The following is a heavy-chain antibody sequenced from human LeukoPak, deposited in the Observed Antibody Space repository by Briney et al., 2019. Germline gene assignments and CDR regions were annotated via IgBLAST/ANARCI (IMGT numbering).Heavy chain of an antibody. CDR3: ARVVGYYGSGSYFLDY. Sequence: ASVKVSCKASGGTFSSYAINWVRQAPGQGLEWMGWISAYNGNTNYAQKLQGRVTMTTDTSTSTAYMELRSLRSDDTAVYYCARVVGYYGSGSYFLDYWGQGTLVTVSS. J-gene: IGHJ4*02. CDR2: ISAYNGNT. D-gene: IGHD3-10*01. V-gene: IGHV1-18*01. CDR1: GGTFSSYA.